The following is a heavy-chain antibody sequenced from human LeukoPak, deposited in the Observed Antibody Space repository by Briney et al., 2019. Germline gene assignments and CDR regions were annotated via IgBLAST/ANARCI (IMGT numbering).Heavy chain of an antibody. J-gene: IGHJ4*02. CDR2: IYYSGST. CDR1: GGSISSSSYY. Sequence: SATLSLTCTVSGGSISSSSYYWGWIRQPPGKGLEWIGSIYYSGSTYYNPSLKSRVTISVDTSKNQFSLKLSSVTAADTAVYYCARERVGSLDYWGQGTLVTVSS. V-gene: IGHV4-39*07. D-gene: IGHD2-2*01. CDR3: ARERVGSLDY.